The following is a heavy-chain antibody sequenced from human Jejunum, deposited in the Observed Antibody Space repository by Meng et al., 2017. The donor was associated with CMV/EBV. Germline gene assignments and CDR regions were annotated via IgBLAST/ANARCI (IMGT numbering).Heavy chain of an antibody. D-gene: IGHD3-10*01. V-gene: IGHV4-4*07. J-gene: IGHJ4*02. Sequence: QMQLQESGPGLVKPSETLSLTCTVSGGSISDYYWSWIRQPAGKGLEWIGRIYSNGATNYNPSLKSRVTMSVDTSKNQFSLKLSSVTAADTAVYFCARDMHREVVIQDYWGQGTLVTVSS. CDR1: GGSISDYY. CDR3: ARDMHREVVIQDY. CDR2: IYSNGAT.